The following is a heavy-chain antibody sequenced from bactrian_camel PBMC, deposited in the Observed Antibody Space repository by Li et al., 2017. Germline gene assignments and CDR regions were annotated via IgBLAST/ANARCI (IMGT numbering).Heavy chain of an antibody. D-gene: IGHD6*01. CDR3: AKDRNGGSWNVEPLADFGY. CDR2: INSGGGST. J-gene: IGHJ6*01. Sequence: VQLVESGGGLVQPGGSLRLSCVASGFTFSTYPMTWVRQRPGKGLEWVSYINSGGGSTFYADHVKGRFTISRDNAKNTLYLQLNSLKTEDTATYYCAKDRNGGSWNVEPLADFGYWGQGTQVTVS. V-gene: IGHV3S31*01. CDR1: GFTFSTYP.